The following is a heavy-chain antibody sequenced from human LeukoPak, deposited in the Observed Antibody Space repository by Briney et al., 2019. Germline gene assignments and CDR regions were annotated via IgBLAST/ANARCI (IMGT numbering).Heavy chain of an antibody. CDR1: GGTFSSYA. V-gene: IGHV1-69*04. CDR2: IIPILGIA. J-gene: IGHJ3*02. CDR3: ASVGGITIFGVVIGAFDI. D-gene: IGHD3-3*01. Sequence: GASVKVSCKASGGTFSSYAISWVRRAPGQGLEWMGRIIPILGIANYAQKFQGRVTITADKSTSTAYMELSSLRSEDTAVYYCASVGGITIFGVVIGAFDIWGQGTMVTVSS.